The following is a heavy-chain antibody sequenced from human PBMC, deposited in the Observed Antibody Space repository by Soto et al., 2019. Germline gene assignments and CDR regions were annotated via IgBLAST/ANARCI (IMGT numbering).Heavy chain of an antibody. CDR1: GGSMTGYF. Sequence: QVQLQESGPGLVKPSETLSLTCTVSGGSMTGYFWSWIRQPAGQALEWIGLVYNSGNTDYNPSLASRITMAVDTSKRQFSLKVKSVTAADTAVYYCARTHWVSGTEYWGQGILVTVSS. V-gene: IGHV4-4*07. CDR3: ARTHWVSGTEY. D-gene: IGHD6-19*01. J-gene: IGHJ4*02. CDR2: VYNSGNT.